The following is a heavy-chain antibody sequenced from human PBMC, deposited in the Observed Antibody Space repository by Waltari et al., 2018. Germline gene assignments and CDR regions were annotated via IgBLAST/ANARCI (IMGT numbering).Heavy chain of an antibody. D-gene: IGHD3-10*01. CDR1: NFYISNGYY. CDR3: ARDVEGDGVLYGSPRRFDY. CDR2: MYYRGAT. Sequence: QVQLQESGPGLVKPSETLSLTCAVSNFYISNGYYWGWIRQPPGKGLEWIGSMYYRGATCYNPSLKGRVTISVDTSKNNLFLNLNSVTAADTAVYYCARDVEGDGVLYGSPRRFDYWGQGILVTVSS. V-gene: IGHV4-38-2*02. J-gene: IGHJ4*02.